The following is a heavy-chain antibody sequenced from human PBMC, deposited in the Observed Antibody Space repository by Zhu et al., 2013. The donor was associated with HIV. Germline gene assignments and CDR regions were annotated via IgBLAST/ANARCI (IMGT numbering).Heavy chain of an antibody. D-gene: IGHD3-22*01. V-gene: IGHV1-69*08. J-gene: IGHJ5*02. CDR2: IIPIFGTA. CDR3: ARELYYYDSSGYYPWFDP. Sequence: QVQLVQSGAEVKKPGSSVKVSCKASGGTFSSYTISWVRQAPGQGLEWMGGIIPIFGTANYAQKFQGRVTITADKSTSTAYMELSSLRSEDTAVYYCARELYYYDSSGYYPWFDPWGQGTLVTVSS. CDR1: GGTFSSYT.